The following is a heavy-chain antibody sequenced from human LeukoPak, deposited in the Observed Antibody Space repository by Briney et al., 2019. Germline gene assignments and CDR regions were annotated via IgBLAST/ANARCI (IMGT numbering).Heavy chain of an antibody. CDR3: ASYGSGSSHAFDI. CDR2: IYYSGST. J-gene: IGHJ3*02. CDR1: GGSFSGYY. D-gene: IGHD3-10*01. V-gene: IGHV4-59*08. Sequence: SETLSLTCAVYGGSFSGYYWSWIRQPPGKGLEWIGYIYYSGSTNYNPSLTSRVTISVDTSKNQFSLKLSSVIAADTAVYYCASYGSGSSHAFDIWGQGTMVTVSS.